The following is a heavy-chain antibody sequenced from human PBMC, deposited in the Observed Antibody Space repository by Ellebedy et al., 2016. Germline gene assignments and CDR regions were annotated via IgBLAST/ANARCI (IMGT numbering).Heavy chain of an antibody. CDR3: ARQGDDSSPQALDH. CDR2: ISYDGSNK. V-gene: IGHV3-30-3*01. CDR1: GFTFSSYA. D-gene: IGHD2-21*02. J-gene: IGHJ5*02. Sequence: GGSLRLSCAASGFTFSSYALHWVRQAPGKGLEWVAVISYDGSNKYYADSVKGRFTISRNNSDNTLYLHLNSLKAEDTSFYYCARQGDDSSPQALDHWGQGTLVIVSS.